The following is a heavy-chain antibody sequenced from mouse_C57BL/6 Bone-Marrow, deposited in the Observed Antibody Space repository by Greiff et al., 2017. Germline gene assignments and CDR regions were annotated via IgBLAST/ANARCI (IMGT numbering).Heavy chain of an antibody. CDR1: GYTFTSYG. J-gene: IGHJ1*03. CDR3: ARGPFYGSSPYWYFDV. V-gene: IGHV1-81*01. CDR2: IYPRSGNT. Sequence: QVQLQQSGAELARPGASVKLSCKASGYTFTSYGISWVKQRTGQGLEWIGEIYPRSGNTYYNEKFKGKATLTADKSSSTAYMELRSLTSEDSAVYFCARGPFYGSSPYWYFDVWGTGTTVTVSS. D-gene: IGHD1-1*01.